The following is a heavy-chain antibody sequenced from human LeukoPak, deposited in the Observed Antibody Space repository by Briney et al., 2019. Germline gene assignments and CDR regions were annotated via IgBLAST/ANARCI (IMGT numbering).Heavy chain of an antibody. CDR3: AKTDYGDYRVGYYGMDV. CDR2: IIGSGATT. Sequence: GGSLRLSCAASGFSFRSYAMSWVRQAPGKGLEWVSTIIGSGATTYYADSVKGRFTISRDNSKNTLSLQMNSLRGEDSVLYYCAKTDYGDYRVGYYGMDVWGQGTTVTVSS. J-gene: IGHJ6*02. CDR1: GFSFRSYA. D-gene: IGHD4-17*01. V-gene: IGHV3-23*01.